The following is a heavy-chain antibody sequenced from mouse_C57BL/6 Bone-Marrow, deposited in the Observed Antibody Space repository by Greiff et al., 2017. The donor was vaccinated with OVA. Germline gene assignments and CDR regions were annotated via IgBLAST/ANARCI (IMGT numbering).Heavy chain of an antibody. D-gene: IGHD1-1*01. CDR3: ARKDYYGSTPYFDV. J-gene: IGHJ1*03. V-gene: IGHV1-55*01. CDR2: IYPGSGST. Sequence: VQLQQPGAELVKPGASVKMSCKASGYTFTSYWITWVKQRPGQGLEWIGDIYPGSGSTNYNEKFKSKATLTVDTSSSTAYMQLSSLTSEDSAVYYCARKDYYGSTPYFDVWGTGTTVTVSS. CDR1: GYTFTSYW.